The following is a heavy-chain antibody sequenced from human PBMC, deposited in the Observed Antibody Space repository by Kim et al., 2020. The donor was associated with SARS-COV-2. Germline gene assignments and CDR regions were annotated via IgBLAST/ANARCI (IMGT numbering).Heavy chain of an antibody. Sequence: SETLSLTCAVYGGSFSGYYWSWIRQPPGKGLEWIGEINHSGSTNYNPSLKSRVTISVDTSKNQFSLKLSSVTAADTAVYYCARDEIRFVRGFDYWGQGTLVTVSS. CDR1: GGSFSGYY. CDR3: ARDEIRFVRGFDY. V-gene: IGHV4-34*01. D-gene: IGHD3-10*02. J-gene: IGHJ4*02. CDR2: INHSGST.